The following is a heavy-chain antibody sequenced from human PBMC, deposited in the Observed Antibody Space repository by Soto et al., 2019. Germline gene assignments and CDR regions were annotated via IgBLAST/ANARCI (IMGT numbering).Heavy chain of an antibody. V-gene: IGHV4-34*01. CDR3: ARVQYGSGSYNDY. CDR1: GGSFSGYY. Sequence: SETLSLTCAVYGGSFSGYYWSWIRQPPGKGLEWIGEINHSGSTNYNPSLKSRVTISVDTSKNQFSLKLSSVTAADTAVYYCARVQYGSGSYNDYWGQGTLVTVSS. J-gene: IGHJ4*02. D-gene: IGHD3-10*01. CDR2: INHSGST.